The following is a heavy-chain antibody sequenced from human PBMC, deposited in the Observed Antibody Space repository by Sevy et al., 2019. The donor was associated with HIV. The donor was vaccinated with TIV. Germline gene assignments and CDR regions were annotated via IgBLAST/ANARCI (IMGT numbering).Heavy chain of an antibody. CDR3: AGPMTALNYDFWSGYYSPYGMDV. V-gene: IGHV4-38-2*01. D-gene: IGHD3-3*01. CDR1: GYSISSGYY. CDR2: IYHSGST. Sequence: SETLSLTCAVSGYSISSGYYWGWIRQPPGKGLEWIGSIYHSGSTYYNPSLKSRVTISVDTSKNQFSLKLSSVTAADTAGYYCAGPMTALNYDFWSGYYSPYGMDVWGQGTTVTVSS. J-gene: IGHJ6*02.